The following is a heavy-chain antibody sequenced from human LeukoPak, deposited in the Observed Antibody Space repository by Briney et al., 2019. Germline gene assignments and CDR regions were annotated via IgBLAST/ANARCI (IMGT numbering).Heavy chain of an antibody. CDR1: GFTVSSNY. J-gene: IGHJ4*02. V-gene: IGHV3-48*01. CDR3: ARAGALDY. D-gene: IGHD1-26*01. CDR2: ISSSSSTI. Sequence: GGSLRLSCAASGFTVSSNYMSWVRQAPGKGLEWVSYISSSSSTIYYADSVKGRFTISRDNAKNSLYLQMNSLRAGDTAVYYCARAGALDYWGQGTLVTVSS.